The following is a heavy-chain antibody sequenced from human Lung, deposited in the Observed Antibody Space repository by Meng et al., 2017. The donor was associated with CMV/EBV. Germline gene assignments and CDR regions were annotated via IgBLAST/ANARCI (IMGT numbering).Heavy chain of an antibody. Sequence: GEXXTISCAASGFTFSSYSMNWVRQAPGKGLEWVSSISNSGAYIYYADSVKGRFTISRDNAQNSLFLHMNSLRAEDSAVYYCARDVSPRSSAYFAIYYFDAVDVWXQGTTVTVSS. CDR2: ISNSGAYI. J-gene: IGHJ6*01. D-gene: IGHD2-21*01. CDR3: ARDVSPRSSAYFAIYYFDAVDV. CDR1: GFTFSSYS. V-gene: IGHV3-21*01.